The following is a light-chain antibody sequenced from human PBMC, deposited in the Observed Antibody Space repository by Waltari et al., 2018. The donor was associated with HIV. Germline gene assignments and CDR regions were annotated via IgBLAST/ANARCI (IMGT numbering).Light chain of an antibody. CDR1: KSNLANHY. V-gene: IGLV1-51*01. CDR3: GTWDSSLSLYV. Sequence: QSLLTQPPSVSAAPGQRVTTSCSAGKSNLANHYVPCYQQVPGRTPRLLIYDNDTRPSGIPDRFSASKAGMSATLGITGLQIVDEADYYCGTWDSSLSLYVFGTGTTVVVL. CDR2: DND. J-gene: IGLJ1*01.